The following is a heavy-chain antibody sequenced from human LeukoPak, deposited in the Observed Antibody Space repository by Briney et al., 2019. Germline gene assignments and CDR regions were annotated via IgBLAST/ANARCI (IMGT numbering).Heavy chain of an antibody. CDR2: IYYSGST. Sequence: SETLSLTCAVYGGSFSGYYWGWIRQPPGKGLEWIGSIYYSGSTYYNPSLKSRVTISVDTSKNQFSLKLSSVTAADTAVYYCARLNPVLLWFGDQRGYYMDVWGKGTTVTVSS. CDR1: GGSFSGYY. J-gene: IGHJ6*03. D-gene: IGHD3-10*01. V-gene: IGHV4-39*01. CDR3: ARLNPVLLWFGDQRGYYMDV.